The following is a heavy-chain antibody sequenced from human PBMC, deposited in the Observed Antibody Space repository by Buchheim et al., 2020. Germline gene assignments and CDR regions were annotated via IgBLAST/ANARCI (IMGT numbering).Heavy chain of an antibody. D-gene: IGHD2-2*01. V-gene: IGHV3-23*01. J-gene: IGHJ6*02. CDR3: VVVPAAIGYSYYYGLDV. Sequence: EVQLLESGGGLVQPGGSLRLSCAASGLTFSSYAMSWVRQAPGKGLEWVSVISGSGSSTYYADSVKGRFTISRDNSKNPLYLQMNSLRADDTAVYYCVVVPAAIGYSYYYGLDVWGQGTT. CDR1: GLTFSSYA. CDR2: ISGSGSST.